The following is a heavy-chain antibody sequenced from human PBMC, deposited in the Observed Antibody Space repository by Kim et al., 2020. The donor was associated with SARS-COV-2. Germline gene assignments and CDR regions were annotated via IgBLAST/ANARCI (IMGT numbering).Heavy chain of an antibody. CDR2: LSNNGVTT. J-gene: IGHJ4*02. Sequence: GGSLRLSCAASGFTFTSYATSWVRQAPGKGLEWVSTLSNNGVTTYYADSVKGRFTFSRDNSKNTLYLQMNSLRAEDTAVYYCARRAVARMHYFDYWGQGT. CDR1: GFTFTSYA. CDR3: ARRAVARMHYFDY. V-gene: IGHV3-23*01. D-gene: IGHD6-19*01.